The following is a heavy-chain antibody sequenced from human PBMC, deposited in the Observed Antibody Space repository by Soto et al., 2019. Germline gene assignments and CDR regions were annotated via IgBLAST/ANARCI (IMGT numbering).Heavy chain of an antibody. CDR2: LYYSGAA. Sequence: QLQLQESGPGLVKPSETLSLTCTVSGGSISGSRYYWGWIRQPPGKGLEWIGTLYYSGAAYYNPSLKSRVTISVDSSRNQFSMKLNSVTAADTAVYSCTDMLGQWLPRDWGQGTVVTVSS. J-gene: IGHJ4*02. CDR3: TDMLGQWLPRD. CDR1: GGSISGSRYY. V-gene: IGHV4-39*01. D-gene: IGHD6-19*01.